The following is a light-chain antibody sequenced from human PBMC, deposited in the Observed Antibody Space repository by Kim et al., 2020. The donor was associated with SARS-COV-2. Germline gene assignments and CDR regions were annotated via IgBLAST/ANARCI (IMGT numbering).Light chain of an antibody. V-gene: IGKV1-39*01. CDR1: QSISSY. J-gene: IGKJ2*01. Sequence: SATVGDRVTITCRASQSISSYLNWYQQKPGKAPKLLIYAASSLQSGVPSRFSGSGSGTDFTLTISSLQPEDFETYYCQQSYSTPRALGQGTKLEI. CDR3: QQSYSTPRA. CDR2: AAS.